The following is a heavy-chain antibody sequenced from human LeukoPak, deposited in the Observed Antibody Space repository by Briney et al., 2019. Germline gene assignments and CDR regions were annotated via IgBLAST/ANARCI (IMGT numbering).Heavy chain of an antibody. CDR3: ARDSGSGNNDY. J-gene: IGHJ4*02. V-gene: IGHV1-3*01. CDR2: INAGNGNT. D-gene: IGHD1-26*01. CDR1: GYTFTSYA. Sequence: ASVKVSCKASGYTFTSYAMHWVRQAPGQRLEWMGWINAGNGNTKYSQNFQGRVTFISNTSATTAFMELSSLRSEDAAVYYCARDSGSGNNDYWDQGTLVTVSS.